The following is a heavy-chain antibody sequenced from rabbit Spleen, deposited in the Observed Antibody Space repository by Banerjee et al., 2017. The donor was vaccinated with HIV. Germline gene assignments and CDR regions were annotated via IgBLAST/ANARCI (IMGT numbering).Heavy chain of an antibody. CDR3: ARGSATMTMVITGYYLGL. J-gene: IGHJ4*01. Sequence: QEQLVESGGGLVQPGGSLKLSCKASGFDFSSYGVSWVRQAPGKGLECIACIYGDSSGSTYYANWAKGRFTISKTSSTTVTLQMTSLTAADTATYFCARGSATMTMVITGYYLGLWGPGTLVTVS. V-gene: IGHV1S45*01. CDR1: GFDFSSYG. CDR2: IYGDSSGST. D-gene: IGHD2-1*01.